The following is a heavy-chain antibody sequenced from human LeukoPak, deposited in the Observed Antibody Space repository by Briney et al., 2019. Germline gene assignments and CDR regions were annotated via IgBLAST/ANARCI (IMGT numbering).Heavy chain of an antibody. Sequence: SETLSLTCAVYGGSFSGYYWSWIRQPPGKGLEWIGEINHSGSTNYNPSLKSRVTISVDTSKNQFSLKLSSVTAADTAVYYCARVSRDGYNGLTTWGQGTLVTVSS. CDR2: INHSGST. J-gene: IGHJ5*02. D-gene: IGHD5-24*01. V-gene: IGHV4-34*01. CDR3: ARVSRDGYNGLTT. CDR1: GGSFSGYY.